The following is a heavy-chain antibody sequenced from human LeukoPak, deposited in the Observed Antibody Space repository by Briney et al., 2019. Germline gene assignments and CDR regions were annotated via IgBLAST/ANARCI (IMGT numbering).Heavy chain of an antibody. D-gene: IGHD5-24*01. V-gene: IGHV4-4*02. J-gene: IGHJ4*02. CDR3: ASSPGYNSRGYYFNY. CDR1: GGSISSSNW. CDR2: IYHSEST. Sequence: SGTLSLTCAVSGGSISSSNWWSWVRQSPGKGLEWIGDIYHSESTHYNPSLESRVTILVDKSKNQFSLKLSSVIAADTAVYYCASSPGYNSRGYYFNYWGQGTLVTVSS.